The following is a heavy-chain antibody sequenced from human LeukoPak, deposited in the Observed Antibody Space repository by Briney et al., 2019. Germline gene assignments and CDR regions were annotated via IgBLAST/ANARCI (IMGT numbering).Heavy chain of an antibody. CDR2: INHSGST. CDR3: ARHWNIVVVPAAIGYMDV. V-gene: IGHV4-34*01. D-gene: IGHD2-2*02. J-gene: IGHJ6*03. CDR1: GGSISSYY. Sequence: PSETLSLTCTVSGGSISSYYWSRIRQPPGKGLEWIGEINHSGSTNYNPSLKSRVTISVDTSKNQFSLKLSSVTAADTAVYYCARHWNIVVVPAAIGYMDVWGKGTTVTVSS.